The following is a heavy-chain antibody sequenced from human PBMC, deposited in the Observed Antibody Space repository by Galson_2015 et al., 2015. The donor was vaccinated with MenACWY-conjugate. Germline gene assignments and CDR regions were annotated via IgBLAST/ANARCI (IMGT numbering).Heavy chain of an antibody. CDR2: ISGSDSIT. V-gene: IGHV3-23*01. CDR1: GFTFSSYA. D-gene: IGHD5-18*01. CDR3: AKDLSAPIRYGYAVQAFDS. Sequence: SLRLSCAASGFTFSSYAMSWVRQAPGKGLEWVSGISGSDSITYYADSVKGRFTISRDNSKHTLYLQMNSLRAEDTAEYYCAKDLSAPIRYGYAVQAFDSWGQGTMVTVSS. J-gene: IGHJ3*02.